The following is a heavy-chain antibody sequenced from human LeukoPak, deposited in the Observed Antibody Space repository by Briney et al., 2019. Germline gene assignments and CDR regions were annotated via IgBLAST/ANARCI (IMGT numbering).Heavy chain of an antibody. CDR3: ARDGHYASSWYGY. CDR2: ISGSGGST. J-gene: IGHJ4*02. CDR1: GFTFSSYA. Sequence: GGSLRLSCAASGFTFSSYAMSWVRQAPGKGLEWVSAISGSGGSTYYADSVKGRFTISRDNSKNTLYLQMNSLRAEDTAVYYCARDGHYASSWYGYWGQGTLVTVSS. D-gene: IGHD6-13*01. V-gene: IGHV3-23*01.